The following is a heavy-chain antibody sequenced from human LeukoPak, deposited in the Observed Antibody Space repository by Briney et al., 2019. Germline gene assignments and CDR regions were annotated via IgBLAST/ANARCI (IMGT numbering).Heavy chain of an antibody. CDR3: AKDLGGSSYYYYYYGMDV. V-gene: IGHV3-30*02. J-gene: IGHJ6*02. Sequence: GGSLRLSCAASGFTFSSYGMHWVRQAPGKGLEWVAFIRYDGSNKYYADSVKGRFTISRDNSKNTLYLQMNSLRAEDTAVYYCAKDLGGSSYYYYYYGMDVWGQGTTVTVSS. D-gene: IGHD3-10*01. CDR2: IRYDGSNK. CDR1: GFTFSSYG.